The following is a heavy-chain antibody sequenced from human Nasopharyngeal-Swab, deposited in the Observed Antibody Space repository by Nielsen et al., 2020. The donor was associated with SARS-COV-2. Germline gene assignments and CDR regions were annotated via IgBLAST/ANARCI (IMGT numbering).Heavy chain of an antibody. D-gene: IGHD3-3*01. CDR2: IYFSGTT. CDR3: ARRAATSFVEPLRTCYFDY. Sequence: WIRQHPGKGMEWIGSIYFSGTTHYSPSLRGRATISIDTSNNQFSLKLPSVTAADTAVYYCARRAATSFVEPLRTCYFDYWGQGALVTVSS. V-gene: IGHV4-39*01. J-gene: IGHJ4*02.